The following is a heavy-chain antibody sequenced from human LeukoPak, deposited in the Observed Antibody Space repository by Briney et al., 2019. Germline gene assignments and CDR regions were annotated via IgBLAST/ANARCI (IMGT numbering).Heavy chain of an antibody. CDR1: GGAISSSGYY. CDR2: IYYSGST. V-gene: IGHV4-39*07. Sequence: SETLSLTCTVSGGAISSSGYYLGWIRQPPGKGLEWIGSIYYSGSTNYNPSLKSRVTISVDTSKNQFSLKLSSVTAADTAVYYCATRRQGWGQGTLVTVSS. J-gene: IGHJ4*02. CDR3: ATRRQG.